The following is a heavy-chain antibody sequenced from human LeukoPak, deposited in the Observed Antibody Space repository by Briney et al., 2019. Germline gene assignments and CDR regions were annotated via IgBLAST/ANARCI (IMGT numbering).Heavy chain of an antibody. Sequence: ETLSLTCTVSGGSISSGGYYWSWLRPHPGKGLEWVSSIRSNEDTSYNAGSVKGRFTISRDNSKNTVYLQMNGLRVEDTAIYYCAKGQEVDDGVFDSWGQGTLVTVSS. CDR1: GGSISSGGYY. V-gene: IGHV3-23*01. CDR3: AKGQEVDDGVFDS. D-gene: IGHD1-1*01. CDR2: IRSNEDTS. J-gene: IGHJ4*02.